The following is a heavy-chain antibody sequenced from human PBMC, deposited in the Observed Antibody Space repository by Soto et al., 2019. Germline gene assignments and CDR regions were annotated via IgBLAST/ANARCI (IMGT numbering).Heavy chain of an antibody. D-gene: IGHD6-13*01. V-gene: IGHV4-38-2*02. CDR2: IYHSGST. CDR1: GYSISSGYY. Sequence: KPSETLSLTCAVSGYSISSGYYWGWIRQPPGKGLEWIGNIYHSGSTYYNPSLKSRVTISVDTSKNQFSLNLSSVTAADTAVYYCARDGVQQQLGGDWFDPWGQGTLVTVSS. CDR3: ARDGVQQQLGGDWFDP. J-gene: IGHJ5*02.